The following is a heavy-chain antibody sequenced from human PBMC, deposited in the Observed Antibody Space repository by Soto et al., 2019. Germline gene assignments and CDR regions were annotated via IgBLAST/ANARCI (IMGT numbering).Heavy chain of an antibody. D-gene: IGHD2-21*02. CDR1: GGSLGSYY. CDR2: VFYTGRA. CDR3: ARDGDARRTKNPYYYNGMDV. V-gene: IGHV4-59*01. Sequence: SETLSLTCTVSGGSLGSYYWSWIRQPPGKRLEWIGYVFYTGRANYNASLKSRVSISLDTSNYQFSLKLSSVTAAETAVYYCARDGDARRTKNPYYYNGMDVWGPGTTVNVAS. J-gene: IGHJ6*02.